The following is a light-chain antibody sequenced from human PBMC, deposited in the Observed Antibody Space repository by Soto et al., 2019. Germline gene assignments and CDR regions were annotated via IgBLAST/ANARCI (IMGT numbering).Light chain of an antibody. CDR1: QDITNY. Sequence: IHMTQSPSSVSASVGDRVTITCRASQDITNYLHWFQQKPGKAPKLLIYDASNLETGVPSRFSGSGSGTDFTFTISSLQPEDIATYYCQQYDNLPLTFGGGTKVDIK. V-gene: IGKV1-33*01. CDR2: DAS. CDR3: QQYDNLPLT. J-gene: IGKJ4*01.